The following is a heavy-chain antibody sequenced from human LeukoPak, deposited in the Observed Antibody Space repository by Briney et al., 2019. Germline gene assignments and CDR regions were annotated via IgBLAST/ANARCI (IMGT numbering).Heavy chain of an antibody. V-gene: IGHV3-48*03. D-gene: IGHD6-19*01. J-gene: IGHJ4*02. Sequence: GGSLRLSCAASGFTFSSYEMNWVRQAPGKGLEWVSYISSSGSTIYYADSVKGRFTISRDNAKNSLYLQMNSLRAEDTAAYYCARDGSSGWDYWGQGTLVTVSS. CDR3: ARDGSSGWDY. CDR2: ISSSGSTI. CDR1: GFTFSSYE.